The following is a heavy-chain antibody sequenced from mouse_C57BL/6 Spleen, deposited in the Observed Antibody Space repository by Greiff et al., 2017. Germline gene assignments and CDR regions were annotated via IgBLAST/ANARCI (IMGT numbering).Heavy chain of an antibody. CDR2: IYPGSGNT. J-gene: IGHJ2*01. CDR3: ARARGTGTDFDY. Sequence: QVQLQQSGAELVRPGASVKLSCKASGYTFTDYYINWVKQRPGQGLEWIARIYPGSGNTYYNEKFKGKATLTAEKSSSTAYMQLSSLTSEDSAVYFCARARGTGTDFDYWGQGTTLTVSS. D-gene: IGHD4-1*01. V-gene: IGHV1-76*01. CDR1: GYTFTDYY.